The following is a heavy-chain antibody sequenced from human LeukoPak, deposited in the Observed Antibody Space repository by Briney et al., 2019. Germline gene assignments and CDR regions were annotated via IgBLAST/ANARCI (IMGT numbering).Heavy chain of an antibody. Sequence: LETLSLTYTLSGGSLSGHNWSWIWQPPGQRLEWIGYVSYTGRTKYNPSLQSRVTISIDTSKSQFSLKLTSVTSADTAVYSCARLLDNDISGDPDTFDVWGQGTTVIVSS. CDR3: ARLLDNDISGDPDTFDV. D-gene: IGHD3-22*01. V-gene: IGHV4-59*11. J-gene: IGHJ3*01. CDR2: VSYTGRT. CDR1: GGSLSGHN.